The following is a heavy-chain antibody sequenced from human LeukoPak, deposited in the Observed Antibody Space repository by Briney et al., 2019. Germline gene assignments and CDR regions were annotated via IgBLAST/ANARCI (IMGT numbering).Heavy chain of an antibody. CDR3: AAGPHSPNGVWGY. Sequence: ASVKVSCKASGYSFTNKHMHWVRQAPGQGLEWMGIINPRGCDTNYAQKFQERVTITSDMSTSTAHMELSSLRSEDTAVYYCAAGPHSPNGVWGYWGQGTLVTVSS. D-gene: IGHD2-8*01. CDR2: INPRGCDT. V-gene: IGHV1-46*01. J-gene: IGHJ4*02. CDR1: GYSFTNKH.